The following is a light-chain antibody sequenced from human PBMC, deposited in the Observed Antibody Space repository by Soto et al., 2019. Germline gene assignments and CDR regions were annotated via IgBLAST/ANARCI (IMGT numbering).Light chain of an antibody. V-gene: IGKV1-5*03. CDR2: KAS. CDR3: QQYISYS. CDR1: QSVSGR. Sequence: DIQMTQTPSTLSASVGDRVTITCRASQSVSGRLAWYQQKPGKAPKLLIFKASSLESGAPSRFSGSGSGTEFALTSSRLQXDDFATHYCQQYISYSFGQGTKLEIK. J-gene: IGKJ2*01.